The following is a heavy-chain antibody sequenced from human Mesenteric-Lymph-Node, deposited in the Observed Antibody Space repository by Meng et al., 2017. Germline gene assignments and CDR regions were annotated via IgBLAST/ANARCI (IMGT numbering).Heavy chain of an antibody. J-gene: IGHJ4*02. CDR2: IIPIFGTA. D-gene: IGHD2-15*01. V-gene: IGHV1-69*01. Sequence: QVQQVQSGAEVKKPGSLVKVSCKASGGTFSSYAISWVRQAPGQGLEWMGGIIPIFGTANYAQKFQGRVTITADESTSTAYMELSSLRSEDTAVYYCASKTCSGGSCQLDYWGQGTLVTVSS. CDR1: GGTFSSYA. CDR3: ASKTCSGGSCQLDY.